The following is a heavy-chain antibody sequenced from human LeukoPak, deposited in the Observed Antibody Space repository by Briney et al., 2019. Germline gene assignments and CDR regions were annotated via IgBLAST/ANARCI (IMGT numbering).Heavy chain of an antibody. V-gene: IGHV3-74*01. CDR3: ARVSGYCSSTSCRDGFDI. CDR2: SNSDGSYT. Sequence: GGSLRLSCAASGFTFSSYWMNWVRQAPGKGLVWVSRSNSDGSYTNYADPVKGRFTISRDNARNTLYLQMNSLRAEDTAVYYCARVSGYCSSTSCRDGFDIWGQGTMVTVSS. D-gene: IGHD2-2*01. J-gene: IGHJ3*02. CDR1: GFTFSSYW.